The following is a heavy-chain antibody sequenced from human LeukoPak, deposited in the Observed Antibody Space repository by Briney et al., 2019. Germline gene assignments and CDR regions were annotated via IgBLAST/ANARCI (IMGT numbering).Heavy chain of an antibody. CDR2: IYYSGST. V-gene: IGHV4-31*03. D-gene: IGHD2-2*03. J-gene: IGHJ6*02. CDR1: GGSISSGGYY. CDR3: ASIPVDSVGSMDV. Sequence: PSETLSLTCTVSGGSISSGGYYWSWIRQHPGKGLEWIGYIYYSGSTYYNPSLKSRVTISVDTSKNQFSLKLSSVTAADTAVYYCASIPVDSVGSMDVWGQGTTVTVSS.